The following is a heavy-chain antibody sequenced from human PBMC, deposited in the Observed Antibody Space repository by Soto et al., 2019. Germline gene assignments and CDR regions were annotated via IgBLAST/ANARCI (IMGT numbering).Heavy chain of an antibody. CDR2: ISYDVSNK. CDR1: GFTFSSYA. D-gene: IGHD3-22*01. CDR3: ARAPQYYYDSSGYLY. Sequence: GGSLSLSCAASGFTFSSYAMHWVRQAPGKGLEWVAVISYDVSNKYYADSVKGRFTISRDNSKNTLYLQMNSLRAEDTAVYYCARAPQYYYDSSGYLYWGQGTLVTVSS. V-gene: IGHV3-30-3*01. J-gene: IGHJ4*02.